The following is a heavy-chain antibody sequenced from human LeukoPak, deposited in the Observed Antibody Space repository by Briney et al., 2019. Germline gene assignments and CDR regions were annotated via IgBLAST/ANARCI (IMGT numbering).Heavy chain of an antibody. CDR2: MNPNSGNT. CDR3: ARGARYGMDV. J-gene: IGHJ6*02. V-gene: IGHV1-8*02. CDR1: GGTFSSYA. Sequence: ASVKVSCKASGGTFSSYAISWVRQAPGQGLEWMGWMNPNSGNTGYAQKFQGRVTMTRNTSISTAYMELSSLRSEDTAVYYCARGARYGMDVWGQGTTVTVSS.